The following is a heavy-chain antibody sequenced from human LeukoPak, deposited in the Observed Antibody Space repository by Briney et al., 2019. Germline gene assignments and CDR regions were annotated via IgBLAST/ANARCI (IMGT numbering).Heavy chain of an antibody. Sequence: SETLSLTCTVSGGSISSYYWSWIRQPPGKGLEWIGYIYYSGSTNYNPSLKSRVTISVDTSKNQFSLKLSSVTAADTAVYYCVREDSSGVHWGQGTLVTVSS. J-gene: IGHJ4*02. V-gene: IGHV4-59*01. D-gene: IGHD6-19*01. CDR2: IYYSGST. CDR1: GGSISSYY. CDR3: VREDSSGVH.